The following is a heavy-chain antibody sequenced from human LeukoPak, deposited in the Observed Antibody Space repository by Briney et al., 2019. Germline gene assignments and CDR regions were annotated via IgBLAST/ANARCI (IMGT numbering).Heavy chain of an antibody. CDR3: ARRGGGHAFDI. Sequence: PSGTLSLTCTVSGGSISSYWWSWIRQPPGKGLEYIGYIFYSGSTKYNPSLKSRVTISVDTSMIRFSLRLSSVTAADTAVYYCARRGGGHAFDIWGQGTMVTVSS. CDR1: GGSISSYW. V-gene: IGHV4-59*08. J-gene: IGHJ3*02. D-gene: IGHD3-16*01. CDR2: IFYSGST.